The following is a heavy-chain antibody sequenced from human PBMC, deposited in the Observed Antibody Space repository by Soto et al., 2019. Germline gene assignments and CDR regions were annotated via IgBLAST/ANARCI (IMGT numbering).Heavy chain of an antibody. J-gene: IGHJ4*01. V-gene: IGHV3-7*01. D-gene: IGHD1-26*01. CDR3: MSGSSLNY. CDR2: IKQDGSGQ. Sequence: EVQLVESGGGLVQPGGSLRLSCVGSGFTLSSYWMSWARQAPGKGLEWLANIKQDGSGQHYVDSVKGRFSISRDNAQNPLFLHMSSLRDEDTAAYYCMSGSSLNYWGHGTLVTVSS. CDR1: GFTLSSYW.